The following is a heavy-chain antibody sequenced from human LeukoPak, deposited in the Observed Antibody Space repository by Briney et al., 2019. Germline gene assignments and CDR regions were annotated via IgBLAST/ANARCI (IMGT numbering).Heavy chain of an antibody. Sequence: PGGSLRLSCAASGFTFSSHGMHWVRQAPGKGLEWVAVISYDGSNKYYADSVKGRFTISRDNSKNTLYLQMNSLRAEDTAVYYCARTMVRGIRWAFDIWGQGTMVTVSS. J-gene: IGHJ3*02. CDR2: ISYDGSNK. CDR1: GFTFSSHG. CDR3: ARTMVRGIRWAFDI. D-gene: IGHD3-10*01. V-gene: IGHV3-30*03.